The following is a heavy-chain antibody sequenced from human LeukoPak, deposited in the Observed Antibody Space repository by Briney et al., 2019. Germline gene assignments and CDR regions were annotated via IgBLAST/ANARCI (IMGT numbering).Heavy chain of an antibody. Sequence: PSETLSLTCTVSGGSISSSSHYWGWIRQPPGKGLEWIGSIYYSGSTYYNPSLKSRVTISVDTSKNQFSLKLRSVTAADTAVYYCARTIVGAPDYWGQGTLVTVSS. D-gene: IGHD1-26*01. V-gene: IGHV4-39*01. J-gene: IGHJ4*02. CDR3: ARTIVGAPDY. CDR2: IYYSGST. CDR1: GGSISSSSHY.